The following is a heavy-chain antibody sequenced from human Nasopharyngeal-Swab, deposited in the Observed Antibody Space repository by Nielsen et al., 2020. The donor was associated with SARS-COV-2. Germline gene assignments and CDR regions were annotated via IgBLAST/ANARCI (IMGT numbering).Heavy chain of an antibody. CDR1: GFTFDDYA. Sequence: GGSLRLSCAASGFTFDDYAMHWVRQAPGKGLEWVSGISWNSGSIGYADSVKGRFTISRDNAKNSLYLQMNSLRAEDTAVYYCARDLERWLQADYYNYYGMDVWGQGTTVTVSS. CDR2: ISWNSGSI. D-gene: IGHD5-24*01. J-gene: IGHJ6*02. CDR3: ARDLERWLQADYYNYYGMDV. V-gene: IGHV3-9*01.